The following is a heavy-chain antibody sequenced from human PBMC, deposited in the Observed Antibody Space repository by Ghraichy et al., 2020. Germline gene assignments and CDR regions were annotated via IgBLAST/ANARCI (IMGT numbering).Heavy chain of an antibody. D-gene: IGHD2-2*01. Sequence: SETLSLTCAVYGGSFSGYYWSWIRQPPGKGLEWIGEINHSGSTNYNPSLKSRVTISVETSKNQFSLKLTSVTAADTAVYYCERDRAYCNSTSCYYYGMDVWGQGTTVTVSS. J-gene: IGHJ6*02. CDR1: GGSFSGYY. CDR2: INHSGST. V-gene: IGHV4-34*01. CDR3: ERDRAYCNSTSCYYYGMDV.